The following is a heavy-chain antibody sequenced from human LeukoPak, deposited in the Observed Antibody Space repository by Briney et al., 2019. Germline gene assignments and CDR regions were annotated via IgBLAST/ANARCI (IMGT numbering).Heavy chain of an antibody. D-gene: IGHD5-18*01. CDR3: ARDGGGHSYGLYFFFDY. V-gene: IGHV3-7*01. CDR1: GFTFSSYW. J-gene: IGHJ4*02. Sequence: PGRSLRLSCVVSGFTFSSYWMSWVRQAPGKGLEWVANIKQDGSEKYYVDSVKGRFTISRDNAESSLYLQMNSLRAEDTAVYYCARDGGGHSYGLYFFFDYWGQGSLVTVSS. CDR2: IKQDGSEK.